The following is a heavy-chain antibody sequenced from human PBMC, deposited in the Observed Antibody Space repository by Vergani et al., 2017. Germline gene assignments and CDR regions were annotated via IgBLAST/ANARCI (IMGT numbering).Heavy chain of an antibody. D-gene: IGHD6-13*01. V-gene: IGHV4-59*01. CDR1: GGSISSYY. J-gene: IGHJ5*02. CDR2: IYYSGST. Sequence: QVQLQESGPGLVKPSETLSLTCTVSGGSISSYYWSWIRQPPGKGLEWIGYIYYSGSTNYNPSLKSRVTISVDTSKNQFSLKLSSVTAADTDVYYCASGKATAPGIAAGKSWFDPWGQGTLVTVSS. CDR3: ASGKATAPGIAAGKSWFDP.